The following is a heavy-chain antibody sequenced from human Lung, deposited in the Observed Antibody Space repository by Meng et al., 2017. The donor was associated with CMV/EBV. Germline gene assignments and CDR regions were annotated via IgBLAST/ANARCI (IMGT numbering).Heavy chain of an antibody. CDR3: ARGCTNTNCYKSDFDY. D-gene: IGHD2-2*02. Sequence: GGSXRLXCAASGFTFNNYWMHWVRQAPGKGLVWVSRINGDGSSTTYADSVKGRFTISRDNAKNTLYLQMNSLRAEDTAVYYCARGCTNTNCYKSDFDYWGQGXLVTFSS. CDR2: INGDGSST. J-gene: IGHJ4*02. V-gene: IGHV3-74*01. CDR1: GFTFNNYW.